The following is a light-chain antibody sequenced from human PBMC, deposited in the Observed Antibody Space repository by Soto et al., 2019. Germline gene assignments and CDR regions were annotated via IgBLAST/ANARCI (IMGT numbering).Light chain of an antibody. CDR3: QQYDYSRT. CDR1: QNVTTS. Sequence: DVQLIQSPSTLSASVGDSVTITCRASQNVTTSLAWYQHKPGKAPKLLMFDVSNLESGVPSRFSGSGSGTEFTLSISSLHSDDLATYYCQQYDYSRTFGQGTKVDIK. V-gene: IGKV1-5*01. J-gene: IGKJ1*01. CDR2: DVS.